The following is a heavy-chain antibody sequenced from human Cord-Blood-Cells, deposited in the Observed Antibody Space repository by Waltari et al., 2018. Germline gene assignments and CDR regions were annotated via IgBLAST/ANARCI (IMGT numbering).Heavy chain of an antibody. J-gene: IGHJ4*02. V-gene: IGHV1-3*01. CDR3: AKDRDGYNYFDY. D-gene: IGHD5-12*01. CDR1: GYTFTSYA. Sequence: QVQLVQSGAEVKKPGASVKVSCKASGYTFTSYAMHWFRQAPGQRLEWMGWINAGNGNTKYSQKFQGRVTITRDTSARTAYMELSSLRSEDTAVYYCAKDRDGYNYFDYWGQGTLVTVSS. CDR2: INAGNGNT.